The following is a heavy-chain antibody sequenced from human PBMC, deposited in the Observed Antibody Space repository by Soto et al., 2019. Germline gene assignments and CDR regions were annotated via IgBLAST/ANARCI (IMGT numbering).Heavy chain of an antibody. CDR2: INAGNGNT. CDR3: ARSIVVVTALGY. J-gene: IGHJ4*02. Sequence: ASVKVSCKSSGYPFTSYAIRWVRQAPGQRLEWMGWINAGNGNTKYSQKFQGRVTITRDTSASTAYMELSSLRSEDTAVYYCARSIVVVTALGYWGQGTLVTVSS. CDR1: GYPFTSYA. D-gene: IGHD2-21*02. V-gene: IGHV1-3*01.